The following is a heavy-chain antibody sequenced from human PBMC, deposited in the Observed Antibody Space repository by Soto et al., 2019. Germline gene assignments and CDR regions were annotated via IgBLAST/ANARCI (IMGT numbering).Heavy chain of an antibody. CDR1: GGSISSYY. CDR2: IYYSGST. D-gene: IGHD6-6*01. Sequence: SETLSLTCTVSGGSISSYYWSWIRQPPGKGLEWIGYIYYSGSTNYNPSLKSRVTISVDTSKNQFSLKLSSVTAADTAVYYCAGTSSSSSYSAWFDPWGQGTLVTVSS. V-gene: IGHV4-59*08. CDR3: AGTSSSSSYSAWFDP. J-gene: IGHJ5*02.